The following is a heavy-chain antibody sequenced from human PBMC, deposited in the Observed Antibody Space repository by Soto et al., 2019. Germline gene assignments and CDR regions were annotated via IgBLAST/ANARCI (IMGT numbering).Heavy chain of an antibody. V-gene: IGHV1-69*01. J-gene: IGHJ4*02. Sequence: SVKVSCKASGGTCSSCSISWVRQAPGRGLEWMGGIIPIFGTANYEQKFQGRVTITADESTSTAYMELSSLRSEDTAVYYCARSSTRYSSNSWGQGTLVTVSS. CDR1: GGTCSSCS. CDR3: ARSSTRYSSNS. D-gene: IGHD6-19*01. CDR2: IIPIFGTA.